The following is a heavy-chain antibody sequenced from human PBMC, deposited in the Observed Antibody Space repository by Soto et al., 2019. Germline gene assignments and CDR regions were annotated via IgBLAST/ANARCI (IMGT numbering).Heavy chain of an antibody. D-gene: IGHD3-10*01. J-gene: IGHJ3*02. CDR1: GFTFSSYA. V-gene: IGHV3-23*01. Sequence: GGSLRLSCAASGFTFSSYAMSWVRQAPGKGLEWVSAISGSGGSTYYADSVKGRFTISRDNSKNTLYLQMNSLRAEDTAVYYCAAPELLWFGDRDAFDIWGQGTMVTVSS. CDR3: AAPELLWFGDRDAFDI. CDR2: ISGSGGST.